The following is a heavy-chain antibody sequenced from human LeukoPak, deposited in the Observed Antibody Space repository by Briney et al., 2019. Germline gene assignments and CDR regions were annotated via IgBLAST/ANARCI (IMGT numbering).Heavy chain of an antibody. J-gene: IGHJ6*04. D-gene: IGHD3-9*01. V-gene: IGHV3-23*01. CDR1: GFTFSNYA. Sequence: PGGSRRLSCAASGFTFSNYAMSWVRQAPGKGLEWVSAISGSGGSTCYADSVKGRFTISRDNAKNSLYLQMNSLRAEDTAVYYCARDDYDILTGYFPVPLDVWGKGTTVTVSS. CDR3: ARDDYDILTGYFPVPLDV. CDR2: ISGSGGST.